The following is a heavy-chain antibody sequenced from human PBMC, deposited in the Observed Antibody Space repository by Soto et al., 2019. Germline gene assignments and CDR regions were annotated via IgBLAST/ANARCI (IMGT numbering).Heavy chain of an antibody. J-gene: IGHJ4*02. CDR3: AHAALTENYFDY. Sequence: QITLKESGPTLVKPTQTLTLTCTFSGFSLSTTGASVGWIRQPPGKALEWLGIIFWDDDKRYSPSLKTRLTITKDTCKNHVVLTMTNMDPVDTATYYCAHAALTENYFDYWGQGTLVTVSS. CDR2: IFWDDDK. V-gene: IGHV2-5*02. CDR1: GFSLSTTGAS.